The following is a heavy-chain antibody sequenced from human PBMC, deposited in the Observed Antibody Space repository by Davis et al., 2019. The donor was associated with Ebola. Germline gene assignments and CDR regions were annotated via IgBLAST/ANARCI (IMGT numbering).Heavy chain of an antibody. CDR3: ARAGRYCSSTSCYLAV. D-gene: IGHD2-2*01. CDR1: GFTVSSNY. CDR2: NYSGGST. J-gene: IGHJ4*02. Sequence: GESLKISCAASGFTVSSNYMSWVRQAPGKGLEWVSVNYSGGSTYYADSVKGRFTISRDNSKNTLYLQMNSLRAEDTAVYYCARAGRYCSSTSCYLAVWGQGTLVTVSS. V-gene: IGHV3-66*01.